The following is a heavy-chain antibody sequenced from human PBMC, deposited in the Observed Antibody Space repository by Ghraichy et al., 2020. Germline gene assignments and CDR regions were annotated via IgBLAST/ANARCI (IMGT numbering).Heavy chain of an antibody. D-gene: IGHD2-8*01. CDR3: AIGYCTNGVCDNRAFDI. Sequence: GGSLRLSCAASGFTFSSYSMNWVRQAPGKGLEWVSYISSSSSTIYYADSVKGRFTISRDNAKNSLYLQMNSLRDEDTAVYYCAIGYCTNGVCDNRAFDIWGQGTMVTVSS. V-gene: IGHV3-48*02. CDR2: ISSSSSTI. J-gene: IGHJ3*02. CDR1: GFTFSSYS.